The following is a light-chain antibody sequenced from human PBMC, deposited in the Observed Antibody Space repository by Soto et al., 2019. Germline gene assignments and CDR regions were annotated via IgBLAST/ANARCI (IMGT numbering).Light chain of an antibody. J-gene: IGLJ1*01. CDR3: TSYAGSNTYV. CDR2: EVS. Sequence: SALTQPPSASGSPGQSVTISCTGTSSDVGNYNYVSWYQHHPGKAPKLMIYEVSKWPSGVPDRFSGSKSGNTASLTVSGLQAEDEADYYCTSYAGSNTYVFGTGTKVTVL. CDR1: SSDVGNYNY. V-gene: IGLV2-8*01.